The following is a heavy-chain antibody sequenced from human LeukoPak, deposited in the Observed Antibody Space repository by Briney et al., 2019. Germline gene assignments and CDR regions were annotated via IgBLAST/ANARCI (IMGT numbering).Heavy chain of an antibody. CDR2: IGCNSGSI. D-gene: IGHD5-12*01. V-gene: IGHV3-9*03. Sequence: GGSLTLSCAASGFTFDSHAMHWVRQTPGQGLGCVSVIGCNSGSIGYADSVKGRFTISRDNAKNSLYLQMNSLRAEDMALYYCAKAVAANYFDYWGQGTLVTVSS. J-gene: IGHJ4*02. CDR3: AKAVAANYFDY. CDR1: GFTFDSHA.